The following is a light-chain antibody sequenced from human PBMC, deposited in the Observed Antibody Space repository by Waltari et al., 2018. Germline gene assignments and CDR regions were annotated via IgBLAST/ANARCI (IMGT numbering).Light chain of an antibody. CDR2: AVS. J-gene: IGLJ2*01. CDR1: SRDVGNYKH. CDR3: SSYAGSSKGV. Sequence: QSALTQPASVSGSPGQSITISCTGTSRDVGNYKHVPWYQQHPGKAPKLMIYAVSKRPSGVSDRFSGSKSGDMASLTISGLQPEDEAEYFCSSYAGSSKGVFGGGTKVTVL. V-gene: IGLV2-23*02.